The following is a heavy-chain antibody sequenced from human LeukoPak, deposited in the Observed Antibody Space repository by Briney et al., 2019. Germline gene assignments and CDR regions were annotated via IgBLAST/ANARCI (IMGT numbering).Heavy chain of an antibody. D-gene: IGHD4-17*01. CDR1: GFIFSSYT. Sequence: PGGSLRPSCAASGFIFSSYTMNWVRQAPGKGLEWVLSISRRSSYIYYADSVKGRFTISRDNAKNSLYLQMSSLRAEDTAVYYCARLSYGDSGAFDYWGQGTLVTVSS. CDR2: ISRRSSYI. CDR3: ARLSYGDSGAFDY. J-gene: IGHJ4*02. V-gene: IGHV3-21*01.